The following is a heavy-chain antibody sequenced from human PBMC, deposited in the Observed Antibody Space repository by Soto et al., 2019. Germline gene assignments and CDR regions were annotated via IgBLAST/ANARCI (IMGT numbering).Heavy chain of an antibody. Sequence: SETLSLTCTVSGGSMSSGDYYWNWIRQPPGKGLEWIGYIYYSGGTYYNPSLKSRVSISVDTSKNQFSLKLSSVTAADTAVYYCAREPYDYDRSGYYDYWGQGTLVTVSS. CDR3: AREPYDYDRSGYYDY. CDR1: GGSMSSGDYY. V-gene: IGHV4-30-4*01. D-gene: IGHD3-22*01. J-gene: IGHJ4*02. CDR2: IYYSGGT.